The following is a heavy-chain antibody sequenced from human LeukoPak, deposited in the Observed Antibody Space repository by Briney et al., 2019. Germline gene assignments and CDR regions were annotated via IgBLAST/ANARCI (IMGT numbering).Heavy chain of an antibody. CDR3: ARGAAQWLVLFDY. CDR1: GFTFSSYW. V-gene: IGHV3-74*01. D-gene: IGHD6-19*01. J-gene: IGHJ4*02. Sequence: PGGSLRLSCAASGFTFSSYWMHWVRHAPGKGLVWVSRIHRDGSRTNYADSVKGRFTISRDNAKNTLYLQMNSLRAEDTAVYYCARGAAQWLVLFDYWGQGTLVTVSS. CDR2: IHRDGSRT.